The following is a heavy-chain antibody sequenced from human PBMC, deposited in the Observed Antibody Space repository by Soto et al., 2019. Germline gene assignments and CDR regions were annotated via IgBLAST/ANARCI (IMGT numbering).Heavy chain of an antibody. J-gene: IGHJ5*02. V-gene: IGHV4-31*03. CDR2: IYYSGST. CDR3: ARERAGEIRFDP. Sequence: QVQLQESGPGLVKPSQTLSLTCTVSGGSISSGGYYWSWIRQHPGKGLEWIGYIYYSGSTYYNPSLKSRVTISVDTSKNQFALKLSSVTAADTAVYYCARERAGEIRFDPWGQGTLVTVSS. D-gene: IGHD5-18*01. CDR1: GGSISSGGYY.